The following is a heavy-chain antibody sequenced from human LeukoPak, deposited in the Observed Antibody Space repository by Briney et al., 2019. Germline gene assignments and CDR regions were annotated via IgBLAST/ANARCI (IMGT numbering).Heavy chain of an antibody. CDR2: IYPGDSDT. Sequence: GESLKISCKGSGYRFTSYWIAWVRQMPGTGLEWMGTIYPGDSDTTYSSSFQGQITISADKSISTAYLQWSSLKASDTAMYYCARRGSSDYYLDYWGQGTLVTVSS. V-gene: IGHV5-51*01. CDR1: GYRFTSYW. CDR3: ARRGSSDYYLDY. D-gene: IGHD3-22*01. J-gene: IGHJ4*02.